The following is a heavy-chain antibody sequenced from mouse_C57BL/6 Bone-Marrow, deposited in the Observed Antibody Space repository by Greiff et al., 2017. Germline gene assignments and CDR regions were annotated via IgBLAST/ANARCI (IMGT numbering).Heavy chain of an antibody. CDR2: IDPETGGT. CDR1: GYTFTDYE. Sequence: QVQLQQSGAELVRPGASVTLSCKASGYTFTDYEMHWVKQTPVHGLEWIGAIDPETGGTAYNQKFKGKAILTADKSSSTAYMELRSLTSEDSAVYYCTRSVGYGSSYYFDYWGQGTTLTVSS. V-gene: IGHV1-15*01. D-gene: IGHD1-1*01. CDR3: TRSVGYGSSYYFDY. J-gene: IGHJ2*01.